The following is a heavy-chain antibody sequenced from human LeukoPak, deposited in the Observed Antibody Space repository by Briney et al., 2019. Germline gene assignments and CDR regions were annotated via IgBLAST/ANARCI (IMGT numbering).Heavy chain of an antibody. V-gene: IGHV3-74*01. CDR2: INSDGSST. D-gene: IGHD3-22*01. CDR1: GFTFSSYW. Sequence: GGSLRLSCAASGFTFSSYWMHWVRQAPGKGLVWVSRINSDGSSTSYADSVKGRFTISRDNSKNTLYLQMNSLRAEDTAVYYCAKGAGYYYDSSGYYQGYWGQGTLVTVSS. CDR3: AKGAGYYYDSSGYYQGY. J-gene: IGHJ4*02.